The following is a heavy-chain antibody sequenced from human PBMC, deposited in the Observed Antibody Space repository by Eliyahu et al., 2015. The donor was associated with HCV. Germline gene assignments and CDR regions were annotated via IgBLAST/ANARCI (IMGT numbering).Heavy chain of an antibody. J-gene: IGHJ5*02. CDR2: IHYSGRT. Sequence: QVQLQESGPGLVKPSETLSLTCTVXGGSIXTYSWSWXRQPPGKGLEWIGYIHYSGRTNYNPPLKSRVTISVDTSKNQFSLNLTSVTAADTAVYYCASGGGGIAVTGTGGWFDPWGQGTLVTVSS. D-gene: IGHD6-19*01. CDR3: ASGGGGIAVTGTGGWFDP. V-gene: IGHV4-59*01. CDR1: GGSIXTYS.